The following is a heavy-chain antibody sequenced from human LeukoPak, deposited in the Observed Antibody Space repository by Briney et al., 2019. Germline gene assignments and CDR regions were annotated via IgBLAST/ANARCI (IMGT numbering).Heavy chain of an antibody. CDR1: GYTFTSYY. Sequence: ASVTVSCKASGYTFTSYYMDWVRQAPGQGLEWMGIINPSGGSTSYAQKFQGRVTMTRDTSTSTVYMELSSLRSEDTAVYYCARGGGRFGELLHPDYWGQGTLVTVSS. V-gene: IGHV1-46*01. CDR3: ARGGGRFGELLHPDY. CDR2: INPSGGST. D-gene: IGHD3-10*01. J-gene: IGHJ4*02.